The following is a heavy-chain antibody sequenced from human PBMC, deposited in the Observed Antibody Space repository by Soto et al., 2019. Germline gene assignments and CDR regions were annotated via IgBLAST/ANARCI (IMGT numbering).Heavy chain of an antibody. J-gene: IGHJ4*02. V-gene: IGHV3-23*01. CDR1: GCIFSSYA. CDR3: AKEQTTGEHYALEY. D-gene: IGHD2-8*02. Sequence: VGSLRLSCEASGCIFSSYAMNWVRQAPGKGLQWVSSITGSSDYTSYIASVKGRFTISRDNSKNTLYLQMNSLRAEDTAVYFCAKEQTTGEHYALEYWSQGTLVTVSS. CDR2: ITGSSDYT.